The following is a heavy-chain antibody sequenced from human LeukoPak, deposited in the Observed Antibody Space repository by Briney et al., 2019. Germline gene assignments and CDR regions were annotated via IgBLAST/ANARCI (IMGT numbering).Heavy chain of an antibody. J-gene: IGHJ4*02. CDR3: ARTGDYYDSSGYGV. D-gene: IGHD3-22*01. Sequence: ASVKVSCKASGYTFTSYGISWVRQAPGQGLEWMGRINPNSGGTNYAQKFQGRVTMTRDTSISTAYMELSRLRSDDKAVYYCARTGDYYDSSGYGVWGQGTLVTVSS. CDR2: INPNSGGT. V-gene: IGHV1-2*06. CDR1: GYTFTSYG.